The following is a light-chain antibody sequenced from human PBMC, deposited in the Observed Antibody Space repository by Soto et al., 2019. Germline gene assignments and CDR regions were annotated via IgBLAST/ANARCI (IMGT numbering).Light chain of an antibody. J-gene: IGKJ1*01. CDR2: AAS. CDR1: QSISSY. CDR3: QQSASTPHT. Sequence: DIQMTQSPSSLSASVGDRVTITCRASQSISSYLHCYQQKPGKPPKLLIYAASSLQSGVPSRFTGGISGTDFTLTISSLQPDVFAIYCCQQSASTPHTFVHRTQVNIK. V-gene: IGKV1-39*01.